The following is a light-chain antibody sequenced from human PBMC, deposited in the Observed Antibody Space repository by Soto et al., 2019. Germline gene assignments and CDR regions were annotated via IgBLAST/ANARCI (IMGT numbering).Light chain of an antibody. J-gene: IGKJ2*03. CDR1: QDITNY. CDR3: QQYDSFPYS. Sequence: IQMTQSPLFLAASIGDRVTITCQASQDITNYLNWYHQKPGKAPKLLIYDASMLERGVPSRFSGGGSATHFTFTISSLQPEDIATFYCQQYDSFPYSFGQGTKLEIK. V-gene: IGKV1-33*01. CDR2: DAS.